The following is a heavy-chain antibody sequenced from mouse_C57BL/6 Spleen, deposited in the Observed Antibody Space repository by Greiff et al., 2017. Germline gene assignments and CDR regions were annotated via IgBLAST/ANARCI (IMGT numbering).Heavy chain of an antibody. CDR3: AREGLITTAFDY. D-gene: IGHD1-1*01. Sequence: VQLQQSVAELVRPGASVKLSCTASGFNIKNTYMPWVKQRPEQGLEWIGRIDPANGNTKYAPKFPGKAPITADTSSNTAYLQLSRLTSEDTSIYYCAREGLITTAFDYWGQGTTLTVSS. CDR1: GFNIKNTY. V-gene: IGHV14-3*01. J-gene: IGHJ2*01. CDR2: IDPANGNT.